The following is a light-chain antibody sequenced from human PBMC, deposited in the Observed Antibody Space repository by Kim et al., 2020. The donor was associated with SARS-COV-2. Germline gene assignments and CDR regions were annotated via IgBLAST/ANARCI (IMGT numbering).Light chain of an antibody. V-gene: IGLV3-10*01. J-gene: IGLJ3*02. CDR2: EDI. CDR3: YSTDSSGNHRV. Sequence: SYELTQPPSVSVSPGQTARITCSGDALPKKYAYWYQQKSGQAPVLVIYEDIKRPSGIPERFSGSSSGTMATLTISGAQVEDEADYYCYSTDSSGNHRVFGGGTQLNVL. CDR1: ALPKKY.